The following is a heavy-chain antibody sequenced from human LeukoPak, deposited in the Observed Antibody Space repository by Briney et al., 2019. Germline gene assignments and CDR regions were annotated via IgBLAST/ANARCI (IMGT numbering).Heavy chain of an antibody. J-gene: IGHJ6*02. CDR3: AKDTVGATPELYYYYYGMDV. CDR2: ISYDGSNK. CDR1: GFTFSSYG. D-gene: IGHD1-26*01. V-gene: IGHV3-30*18. Sequence: GGSLRLSCAASGFTFSSYGMHWVRQAPGKGLEWVAVISYDGSNKYYADSVKGRFTISRDNSMNTLYLQMNSLRAEDTAVYYCAKDTVGATPELYYYYYGMDVWGQGTTVTVSS.